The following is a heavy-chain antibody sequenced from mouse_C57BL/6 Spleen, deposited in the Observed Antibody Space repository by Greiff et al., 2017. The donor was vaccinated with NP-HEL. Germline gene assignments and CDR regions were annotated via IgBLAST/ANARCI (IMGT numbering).Heavy chain of an antibody. CDR1: GFSFTSFG. J-gene: IGHJ2*01. CDR3: ARHDPLRSYFDY. D-gene: IGHD1-1*01. Sequence: VKLMELGPGLVAPSQSLSITCTVSGFSFTSFGVHWVRQPPGKGLEWLVVIWSDGCTTYNSALKSRLSISKDNSKSQVFLKINRLQTDDTAMYYCARHDPLRSYFDYWGKGTTLTVSS. CDR2: IWSDGCT. V-gene: IGHV2-6-1*01.